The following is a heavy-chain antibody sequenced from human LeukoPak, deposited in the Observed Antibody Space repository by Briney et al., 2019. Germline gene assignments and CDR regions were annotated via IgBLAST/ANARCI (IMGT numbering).Heavy chain of an antibody. CDR1: GFTFSSYA. Sequence: GGSLRLSCAASGFTFSSYAMHWVRQAPGKGLEWVAVISYDGSNKYYADSVKGRFTISRDNSKNTLYLQMNSLRAEDTAVYYCARGLGYCSSTSCQGAFDIWGQGTMVTVSS. D-gene: IGHD2-2*01. CDR2: ISYDGSNK. CDR3: ARGLGYCSSTSCQGAFDI. J-gene: IGHJ3*02. V-gene: IGHV3-30-3*01.